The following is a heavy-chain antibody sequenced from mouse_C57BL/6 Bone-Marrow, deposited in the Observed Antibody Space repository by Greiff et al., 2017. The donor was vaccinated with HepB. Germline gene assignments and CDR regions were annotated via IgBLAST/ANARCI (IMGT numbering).Heavy chain of an antibody. V-gene: IGHV5-9-1*02. Sequence: EVHLVESGEGLVKPGGSLKLSCAASGFTFSSYAMSWVRQTPEKRLEWVAYISSGGDYIYYADTVKGRFTISRDNARNTLYLQMSSLKSEDTAMYYCTRDAILLWFAYWGQGTLVTVSA. J-gene: IGHJ3*01. CDR1: GFTFSSYA. CDR2: ISSGGDYI. CDR3: TRDAILLWFAY. D-gene: IGHD6-1*01.